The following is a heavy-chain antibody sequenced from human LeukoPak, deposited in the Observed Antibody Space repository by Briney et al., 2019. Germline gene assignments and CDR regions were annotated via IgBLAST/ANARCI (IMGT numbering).Heavy chain of an antibody. J-gene: IGHJ4*02. D-gene: IGHD2-2*02. Sequence: GASVKVSCKASGYTFTSYDINWVRQATGQGLEWMGWMNPNSGNTKYSQKFQGRVTITRDTSASTAYMELSSLRSEDTAVYYCARSKAVVVPAAILNYWGQGTLVTVSS. CDR2: MNPNSGNT. CDR3: ARSKAVVVPAAILNY. CDR1: GYTFTSYD. V-gene: IGHV1-8*01.